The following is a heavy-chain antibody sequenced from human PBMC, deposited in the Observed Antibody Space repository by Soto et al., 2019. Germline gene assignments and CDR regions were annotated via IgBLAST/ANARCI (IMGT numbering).Heavy chain of an antibody. CDR3: ARGPRHSDAY. CDR1: GFTFSTSW. D-gene: IGHD5-18*01. V-gene: IGHV3-7*05. J-gene: IGHJ4*02. Sequence: EVQLVESGGGLVQPGGSLKISCSASGFTFSTSWMSWVRQAPGKGLEWVANIKQDGSDEYYVDSVKGRFTVSRDNAKNSLYLQMNSLRVEDTAVYFCARGPRHSDAYWGLGTLVTVSS. CDR2: IKQDGSDE.